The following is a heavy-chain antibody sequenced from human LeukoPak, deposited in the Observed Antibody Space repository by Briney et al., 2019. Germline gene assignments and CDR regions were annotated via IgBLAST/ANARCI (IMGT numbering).Heavy chain of an antibody. J-gene: IGHJ4*02. CDR3: ASSHLSVALFDY. CDR2: IYYSGSA. CDR1: GGSISSYY. Sequence: SESLSLTCTVPGGSISSYYWSWIRQPPGKGLEWSGYIYYSGSANYNPSLKSRVNISVDTSKNQFSLKLSSVTAADQAVYYCASSHLSVALFDYWGQGTLVTVSS. V-gene: IGHV4-59*12. D-gene: IGHD2-15*01.